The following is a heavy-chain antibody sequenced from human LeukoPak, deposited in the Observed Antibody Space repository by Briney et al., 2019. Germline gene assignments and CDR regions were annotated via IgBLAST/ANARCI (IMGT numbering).Heavy chain of an antibody. J-gene: IGHJ4*02. V-gene: IGHV3-53*01. D-gene: IGHD1-26*01. CDR3: ARDRKWELLYY. CDR1: GFTVSSSY. Sequence: PGGSLRLSCAASGFTVSSSYMSWVRQAPGKGLEWVSVIYNDGNTLYADSVKGRFTISRDNSKNTLYLQMNSLRAEDTAVYYCARDRKWELLYYWGQGTLVTVSS. CDR2: IYNDGNT.